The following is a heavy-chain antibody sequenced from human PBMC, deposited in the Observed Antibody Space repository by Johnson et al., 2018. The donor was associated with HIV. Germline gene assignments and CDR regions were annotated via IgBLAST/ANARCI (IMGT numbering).Heavy chain of an antibody. CDR1: GFTFSSYA. CDR3: ARDRYYYGSGSRDAFDI. CDR2: ISYDGSNK. Sequence: QVQLVESGGGVVQPGRSLRLSCAASGFTFSSYAMHWVRQAPGQGLEWVVTISYDGSNKYYADSVKCRFTLSSDNSKNTLYLQMNSLRAEDTAVYYCARDRYYYGSGSRDAFDIWGQGTMVTVSS. D-gene: IGHD3-10*01. V-gene: IGHV3-30-3*01. J-gene: IGHJ3*02.